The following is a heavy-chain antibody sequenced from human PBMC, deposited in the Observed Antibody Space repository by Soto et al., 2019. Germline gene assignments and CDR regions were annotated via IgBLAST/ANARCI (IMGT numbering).Heavy chain of an antibody. CDR3: ARGSRWGKFDS. CDR2: ISGYNGNT. Sequence: ASVKVSCKASGYTFTSYSFSWVRQAPGHGLEWMGWISGYNGNTNYAQKFQGRVTMTTDTSTSTAYMELRSMRSDDTAVFYCARGSRWGKFDSWGQGTLVTVSS. J-gene: IGHJ4*02. V-gene: IGHV1-18*01. D-gene: IGHD4-17*01. CDR1: GYTFTSYS.